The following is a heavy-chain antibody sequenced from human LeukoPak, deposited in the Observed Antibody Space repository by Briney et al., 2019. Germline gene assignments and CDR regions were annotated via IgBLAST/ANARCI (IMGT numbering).Heavy chain of an antibody. J-gene: IGHJ5*02. Sequence: AGYLSRYCDATGLSFTNYAMMWVRQAPRKKLQWISTLTGYGGAYYADSGEGRFIISRDISKNTMFLQMYSLRAEDTAVYYCAKGAAAGKVDWFDPWGQGTLVTVSS. CDR3: AKGAAAGKVDWFDP. D-gene: IGHD6-13*01. CDR2: LTGYGGA. CDR1: GLSFTNYA. V-gene: IGHV3-23*01.